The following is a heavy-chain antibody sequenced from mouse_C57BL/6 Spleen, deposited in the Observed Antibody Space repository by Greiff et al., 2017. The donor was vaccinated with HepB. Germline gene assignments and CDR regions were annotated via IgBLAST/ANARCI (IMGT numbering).Heavy chain of an antibody. D-gene: IGHD2-4*01. CDR1: GYTFTSYG. Sequence: LVESGAELARPGASVKLSCKASGYTFTSYGISWVKQRTGQGLEWIGEIYPRSGNTYYNEKFKGKATLTADKSSSTAYMELRSLTSEDSAVYFWARLITTSYYYAMDYWGQGTSVTVSS. J-gene: IGHJ4*01. V-gene: IGHV1-81*01. CDR2: IYPRSGNT. CDR3: ARLITTSYYYAMDY.